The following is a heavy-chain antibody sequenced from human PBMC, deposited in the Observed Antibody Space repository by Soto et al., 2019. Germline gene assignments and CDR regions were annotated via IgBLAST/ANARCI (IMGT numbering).Heavy chain of an antibody. J-gene: IGHJ4*02. V-gene: IGHV2-5*02. D-gene: IGHD6-25*01. CDR2: IYWDGDK. CDR1: GFSLSTSGVG. Sequence: SGPTLVNPTQTLTLTCTFSGFSLSTSGVGVGWIRQPPGKALEWLALIYWDGDKRYSPSLRSRLTITKDTSKNQVVLAMTNMDPVDTATYYCAQTYQRLLFDYWGQGTLVTVSS. CDR3: AQTYQRLLFDY.